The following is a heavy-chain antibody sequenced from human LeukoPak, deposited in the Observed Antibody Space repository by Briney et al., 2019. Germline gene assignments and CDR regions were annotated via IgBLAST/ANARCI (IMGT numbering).Heavy chain of an antibody. CDR3: AGVQAITGTIGYYYYYMDV. V-gene: IGHV1-2*02. CDR2: INPNSGGT. D-gene: IGHD1-20*01. J-gene: IGHJ6*03. Sequence: ASVKVSCKASGYTFTGYYMHWVRQAPGQGLEWMGWINPNSGGTNYAQKFQGRVTMTRDTSISTAYMELSRLRSDDTAVYYCAGVQAITGTIGYYYYYMDVWGKGTTVTISS. CDR1: GYTFTGYY.